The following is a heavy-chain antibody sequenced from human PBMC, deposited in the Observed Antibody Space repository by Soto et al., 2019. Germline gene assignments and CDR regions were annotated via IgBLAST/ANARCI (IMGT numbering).Heavy chain of an antibody. CDR1: GYTFTSYG. V-gene: IGHV1-18*01. D-gene: IGHD6-6*01. CDR3: ARDKPLEYSSSVVPY. J-gene: IGHJ4*02. CDR2: ISAYNGNT. Sequence: ASVKVSCEASGYTFTSYGMSWVRQAPGQGLEWMGWISAYNGNTNYAQKLQGRVTMTTDTSTSTAYMELRSLRSDDTAVYYCARDKPLEYSSSVVPYWGQGTLVTVSS.